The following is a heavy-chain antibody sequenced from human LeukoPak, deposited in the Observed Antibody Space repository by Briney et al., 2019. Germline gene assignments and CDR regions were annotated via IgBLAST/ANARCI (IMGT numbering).Heavy chain of an antibody. CDR2: ISVSGGST. D-gene: IGHD4-17*01. CDR1: GFTFSSYA. CDR3: AKDCAYGEHAFDY. J-gene: IGHJ4*02. V-gene: IGHV3-23*01. Sequence: GGSLRLSCAAFGFTFSSYAMSWVRQAPGKGLEWVASISVSGGSTYYADSVKGRFTISRDNSKNTLFLQMNSLRAEDTAVYYCAKDCAYGEHAFDYWGQGTLVTVCS.